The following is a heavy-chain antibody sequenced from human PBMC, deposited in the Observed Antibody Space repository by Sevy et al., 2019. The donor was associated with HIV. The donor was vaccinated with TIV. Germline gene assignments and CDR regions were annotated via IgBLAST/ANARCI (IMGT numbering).Heavy chain of an antibody. CDR3: VKAEGVPPNWFDP. CDR1: GFTFSSYN. D-gene: IGHD1-1*01. J-gene: IGHJ5*02. Sequence: GGSLRLSCAASGFTFSSYNMNWVRQAPGKGLEWVSSISNSGSYIYYAGSVKGRFTISRDNAKNSLYLQMNSLRAEDTAVYYCVKAEGVPPNWFDPWGQGTLVTVSS. CDR2: ISNSGSYI. V-gene: IGHV3-21*01.